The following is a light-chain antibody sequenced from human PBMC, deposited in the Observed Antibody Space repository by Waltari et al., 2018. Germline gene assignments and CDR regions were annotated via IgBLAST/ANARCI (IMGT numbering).Light chain of an antibody. CDR2: ENT. CDR1: SSNIRHNY. CDR3: GTWDSSLSGAV. V-gene: IGLV1-51*02. Sequence: QSVLTQPPSVSAAPGQRVTISCSGGSSNIRHNYVTSYRQFPGTAPKLLIYENTERPSGMPGRFSGSKSGTSATLDITGLQAGDEADYYCGTWDSSLSGAVFGGGTHLTVL. J-gene: IGLJ7*01.